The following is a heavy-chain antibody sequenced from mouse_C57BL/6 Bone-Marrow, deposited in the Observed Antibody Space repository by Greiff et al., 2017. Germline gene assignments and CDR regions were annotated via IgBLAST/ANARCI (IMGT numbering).Heavy chain of an antibody. Sequence: QVQLKESGPGILQPSQTLSLTCSFSGFSLSTSNMGIGWIRQPSGKGLEWLAHIWWNDDKYYNPSLKSRLTISKDTSNNQVFLTITIVDTADTATYYCARSYYGSSLYAMDYWGQGTSATVSS. CDR3: ARSYYGSSLYAMDY. J-gene: IGHJ4*01. D-gene: IGHD1-1*01. CDR2: IWWNDDK. V-gene: IGHV8-5*01. CDR1: GFSLSTSNMG.